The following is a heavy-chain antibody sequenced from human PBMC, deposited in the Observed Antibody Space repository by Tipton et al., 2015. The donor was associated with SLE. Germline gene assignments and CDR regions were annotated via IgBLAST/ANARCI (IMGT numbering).Heavy chain of an antibody. J-gene: IGHJ6*02. Sequence: SLRLSCAASGFTFSSYAIHWVRQAPGKGLEWVAVISYDGRNKYYADSVKGRFTISRDNSKNTLYLHMNSLRAEDTAVYYCARVLDYYYYGMDVWGQGTTVTVSS. V-gene: IGHV3-30*04. CDR2: ISYDGRNK. CDR3: ARVLDYYYYGMDV. CDR1: GFTFSSYA.